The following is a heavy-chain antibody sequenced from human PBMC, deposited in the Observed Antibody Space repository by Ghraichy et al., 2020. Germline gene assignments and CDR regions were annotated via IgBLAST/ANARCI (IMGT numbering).Heavy chain of an antibody. CDR2: IIPIFGTA. V-gene: IGHV1-69*13. CDR3: ARIAVAGRLPFDY. J-gene: IGHJ4*02. Sequence: SVKGEGKASGGTFSSYAISWVRQAPGQGLEWMGGIIPIFGTANYAQKVQGRVTITADESTSTAYMELSSLRSEDTAVYYCARIAVAGRLPFDYWGQGTLVTVSS. CDR1: GGTFSSYA. D-gene: IGHD6-19*01.